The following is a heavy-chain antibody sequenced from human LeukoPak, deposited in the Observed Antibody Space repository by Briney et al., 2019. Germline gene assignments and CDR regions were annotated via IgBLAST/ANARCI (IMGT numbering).Heavy chain of an antibody. V-gene: IGHV3-23*01. CDR3: AKDRQLRYFENP. CDR2: ISPSGDIT. J-gene: IGHJ5*02. D-gene: IGHD3-9*01. CDR1: GFIFSSHG. Sequence: GGSLRLSCAASGFIFSSHGMNWVRQAPGKGLEWVSGISPSGDITYYADSVKGRFTISRDNSKNTLYLQMNSLRAEDTAVYYCAKDRQLRYFENPWGQGTLVTVSS.